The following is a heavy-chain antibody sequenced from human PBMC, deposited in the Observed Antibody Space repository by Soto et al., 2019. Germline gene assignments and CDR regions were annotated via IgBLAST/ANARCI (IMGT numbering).Heavy chain of an antibody. Sequence: QVQLVESGGGVVQPGTSLRLSCAASGITFSAFAMHWVRQAPGKGLEWVARISYDASASSNADSVKGRFTISSDNSRSTLYLQMNSLRTEDTAIYYCVRDYNDGSGRFDYWGQGALLTVSS. V-gene: IGHV3-30-3*01. CDR1: GITFSAFA. CDR3: VRDYNDGSGRFDY. D-gene: IGHD3-22*01. J-gene: IGHJ4*02. CDR2: ISYDASAS.